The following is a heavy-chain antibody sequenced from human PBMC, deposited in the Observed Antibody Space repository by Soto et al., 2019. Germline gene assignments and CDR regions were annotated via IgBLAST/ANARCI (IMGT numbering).Heavy chain of an antibody. CDR3: ARRRSSSSWYGSYYGMDV. CDR1: GYTFTGYY. J-gene: IGHJ6*02. D-gene: IGHD6-13*01. CDR2: INPNSGGT. Sequence: GASGKVSCDASGYTFTGYYMHWVLQAPGQGLEWMGWINPNSGGTNYAQKFQGRVTMTRDTSISTAYMELSRLRSDDTAMYYCARRRSSSSWYGSYYGMDVWGQGTTVTVSS. V-gene: IGHV1-2*02.